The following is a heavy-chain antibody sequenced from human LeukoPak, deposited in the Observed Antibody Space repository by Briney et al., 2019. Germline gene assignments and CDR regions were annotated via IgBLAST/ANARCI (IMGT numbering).Heavy chain of an antibody. V-gene: IGHV3-72*01. CDR2: IRNKANSYTT. CDR1: GFTFSDHY. Sequence: GGSLRLSCAASGFTFSDHYMDWVRQAPGRGLEWVGRIRNKANSYTTEYAASVKGRFTISRDDSRNSLSLQMKSLKTEDTAVYYCARTTMVIHYYFDFWGQGTLVTVSS. J-gene: IGHJ4*02. CDR3: ARTTMVIHYYFDF. D-gene: IGHD4-23*01.